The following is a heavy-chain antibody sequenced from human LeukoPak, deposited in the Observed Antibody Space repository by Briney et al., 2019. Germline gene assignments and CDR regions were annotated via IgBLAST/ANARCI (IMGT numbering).Heavy chain of an antibody. CDR3: ARAPGAFDI. V-gene: IGHV4-31*03. CDR1: GVSITSGSYY. CDR2: IYYTGGT. J-gene: IGHJ3*02. Sequence: PSETLSLTCTVSGVSITSGSYYWAWIRQHPGKGLEWIGYIYYTGGTHYNPSLKSRLTISVDTSENHFSLKLSSVTAADTAIYFCARAPGAFDIWGQGTMVTVSS.